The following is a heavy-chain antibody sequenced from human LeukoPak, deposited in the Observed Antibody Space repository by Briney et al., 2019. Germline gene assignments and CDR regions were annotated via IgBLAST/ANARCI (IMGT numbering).Heavy chain of an antibody. CDR3: ARGGFNMVRGVIIPSNSYYYYMDI. CDR1: GFTFSAYS. D-gene: IGHD3-10*01. J-gene: IGHJ6*03. V-gene: IGHV3-21*01. Sequence: GGSLRLSCAVSGFTFSAYSMNWVRQAPGKGLEWVSSITSGDFVYFADSLKGRFTISRDNAKSSLYLQMNSLRAEDTAVYYCARGGFNMVRGVIIPSNSYYYYMDIWGKGTTVTVS. CDR2: ITSGDFV.